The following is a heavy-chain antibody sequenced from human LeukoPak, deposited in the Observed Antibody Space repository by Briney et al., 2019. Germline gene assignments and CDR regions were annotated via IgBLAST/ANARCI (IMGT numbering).Heavy chain of an antibody. Sequence: GGSLRLSCAASGFTFSSYAMNWVRQAPGKGLEWVSAISGSGGSTYYADSVKGRFTISRDNSKNTLYLQMNSLRAEDTAVYYCAKDPNVLRYFDWLPTVAFDIWGQGTMVTVSS. J-gene: IGHJ3*02. CDR1: GFTFSSYA. V-gene: IGHV3-23*01. CDR2: ISGSGGST. D-gene: IGHD3-9*01. CDR3: AKDPNVLRYFDWLPTVAFDI.